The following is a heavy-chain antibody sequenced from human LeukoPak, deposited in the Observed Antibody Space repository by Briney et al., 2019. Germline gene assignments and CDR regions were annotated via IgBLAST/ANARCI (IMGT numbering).Heavy chain of an antibody. J-gene: IGHJ4*02. CDR3: ARGPSSNWSGLDF. CDR1: GFTFSSYS. D-gene: IGHD6-13*01. Sequence: GGSLRLSCAASGFTFSSYSMNWVRQAPGKGLEWVSYISSSSRTIYYADSGKGRFTISRDNVKNTLYLQVNNLRAEDTAVYYCARGPSSNWSGLDFWGQGTLLTVSS. CDR2: ISSSSRTI. V-gene: IGHV3-48*01.